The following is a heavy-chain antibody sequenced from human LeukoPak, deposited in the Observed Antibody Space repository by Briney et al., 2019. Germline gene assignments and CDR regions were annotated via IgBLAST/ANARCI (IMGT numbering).Heavy chain of an antibody. V-gene: IGHV1-18*01. J-gene: IGHJ4*02. Sequence: WASVKVSCKASGYTFTNYGISWVRHAPGQGLEWMGWISAYSGNTNYAQNLQGRVTMTTDASTSTAYMELRSLRSDDTAVYYCARAPDDYDFWSGPFDYWGRGTLVTVSS. CDR3: ARAPDDYDFWSGPFDY. CDR1: GYTFTNYG. CDR2: ISAYSGNT. D-gene: IGHD3-3*01.